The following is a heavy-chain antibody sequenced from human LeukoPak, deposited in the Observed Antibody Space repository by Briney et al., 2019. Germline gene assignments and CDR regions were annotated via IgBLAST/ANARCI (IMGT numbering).Heavy chain of an antibody. Sequence: QTGGSLRLSCVASGLTFSNSWMHWVRQAPGKGLVWVARINSDGSSTTYADSVKGRFTISRDNAKNTLYLQMNSLRVDDTAEYYCTRAYQQHLINWFDPWGQGTLVTVSS. CDR3: TRAYQQHLINWFDP. J-gene: IGHJ5*02. CDR2: INSDGSST. CDR1: GLTFSNSW. D-gene: IGHD6-13*01. V-gene: IGHV3-74*03.